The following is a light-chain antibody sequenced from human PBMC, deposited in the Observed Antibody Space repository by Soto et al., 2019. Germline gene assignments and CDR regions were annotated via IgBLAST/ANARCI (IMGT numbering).Light chain of an antibody. CDR1: SSDVGGYNY. J-gene: IGLJ1*01. V-gene: IGLV2-14*01. CDR2: DVS. CDR3: SSYTRSSTYV. Sequence: QSALTQPASVSGSPGQSITISCTGTSSDVGGYNYVSWYQQHPGKAPKLMIYDVSNRPSGVSNRFSGSKSGNTASLTISGLQAEDEADYYCSSYTRSSTYVFGDGTKVTV.